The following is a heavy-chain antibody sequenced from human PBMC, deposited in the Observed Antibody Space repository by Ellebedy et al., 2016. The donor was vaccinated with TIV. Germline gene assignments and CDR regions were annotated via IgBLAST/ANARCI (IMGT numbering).Heavy chain of an antibody. CDR2: ISADGVHT. J-gene: IGHJ3*02. Sequence: GESLKISCAASGFTFSVYGMHWVRQAPGTGLEYVSAISADGVHTYYANSVKDRFTISRDNAKNTLYLQMNSLRADDTAVYYCVRDNPMAVPGTHAFDIWGQGTMVTVSS. CDR3: VRDNPMAVPGTHAFDI. V-gene: IGHV3-64*01. D-gene: IGHD6-19*01. CDR1: GFTFSVYG.